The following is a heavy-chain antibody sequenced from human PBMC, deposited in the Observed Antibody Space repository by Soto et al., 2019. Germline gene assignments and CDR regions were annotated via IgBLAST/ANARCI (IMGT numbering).Heavy chain of an antibody. D-gene: IGHD2-2*01. CDR1: GFTFSSYG. CDR2: IWFDGSKE. Sequence: QVELVESGGGVVQPGGSLRLACAASGFTFSSYGMHWVRQAPGKGLEWVAVIWFDGSKEFYAASVEGRFTISRDNTTNMVYLEMNSARDVDTAVYYCARAVPAAKGWFDSWGQGTLVTVSS. CDR3: ARAVPAAKGWFDS. V-gene: IGHV3-33*01. J-gene: IGHJ5*01.